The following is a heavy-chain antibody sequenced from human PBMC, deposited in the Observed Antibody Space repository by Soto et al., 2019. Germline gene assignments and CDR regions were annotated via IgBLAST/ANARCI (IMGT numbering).Heavy chain of an antibody. J-gene: IGHJ6*02. CDR1: GGIFSSYA. V-gene: IGHV1-69*13. Sequence: GASVKVSCKASGGIFSSYAISWVRQAPGQGLEWMGGIIPIFGTANYAQKFQGRVTITADESTSTAYMELSSLRFEDTAVYYCARGYCSSTSCYRGYYYYGMDVWGQGTTVTVSS. D-gene: IGHD2-2*02. CDR3: ARGYCSSTSCYRGYYYYGMDV. CDR2: IIPIFGTA.